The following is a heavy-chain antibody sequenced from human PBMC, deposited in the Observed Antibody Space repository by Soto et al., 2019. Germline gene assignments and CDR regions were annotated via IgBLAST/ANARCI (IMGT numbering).Heavy chain of an antibody. CDR1: GYSFTRYG. CDR2: ISGYNANT. V-gene: IGHV1-18*01. D-gene: IGHD3-16*01. J-gene: IGHJ6*02. Sequence: QVQLVQSGAEVKKPGASVTVSCKASGYSFTRYGISWVRQAPGQGLEWMGWISGYNANTNYPENLQGRVTMTTDTSTSTAYMEVRNLISDDTAVYYCARMGDVPYYYYGLDVWGQGTTVTVSS. CDR3: ARMGDVPYYYYGLDV.